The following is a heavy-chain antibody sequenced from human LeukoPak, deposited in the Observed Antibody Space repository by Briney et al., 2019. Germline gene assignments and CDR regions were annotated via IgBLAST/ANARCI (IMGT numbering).Heavy chain of an antibody. Sequence: GGSLRLSCAASGFTFSSYGMHWVRQALGKGLEWVAVIWYDGSNKYYADSVKGRFTISRDNSKNTLYLQMNSLRAEDTAVYYCAKDYYDSSGYYYVDYFDYWGQGTLVTVSS. D-gene: IGHD3-22*01. CDR3: AKDYYDSSGYYYVDYFDY. CDR2: IWYDGSNK. V-gene: IGHV3-33*06. J-gene: IGHJ4*02. CDR1: GFTFSSYG.